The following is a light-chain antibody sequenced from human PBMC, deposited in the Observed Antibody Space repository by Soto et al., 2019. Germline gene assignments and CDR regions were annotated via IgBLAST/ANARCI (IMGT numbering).Light chain of an antibody. J-gene: IGKJ4*01. CDR3: QQYYSYPRT. CDR1: QGISSY. V-gene: IGKV1-8*01. CDR2: AAS. Sequence: AIRMTQSPSSLSASTGDRVTITCRASQGISSYLAWYHQKPGKAPKLLIYAASTLQSGVPSRFSGSGSGTDFTLTISCLQSEDFATYYCQQYYSYPRTFGGGTKVDIK.